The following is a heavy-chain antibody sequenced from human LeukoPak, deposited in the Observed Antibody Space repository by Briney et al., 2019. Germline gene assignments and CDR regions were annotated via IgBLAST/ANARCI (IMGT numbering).Heavy chain of an antibody. CDR1: GFTFSGYS. V-gene: IGHV3-48*01. J-gene: IGHJ4*02. CDR2: ISSSSSTI. CDR3: ARADQYYYDSSGYPARGYYFDY. D-gene: IGHD3-22*01. Sequence: GGSLRLSCAASGFTFSGYSMNWVRQAPGKGLEWVSYISSSSSTIYYADSVKGRFTISRDNAKNSLYLQMNSLRAEDTAVYYCARADQYYYDSSGYPARGYYFDYWGQGTLVTVSS.